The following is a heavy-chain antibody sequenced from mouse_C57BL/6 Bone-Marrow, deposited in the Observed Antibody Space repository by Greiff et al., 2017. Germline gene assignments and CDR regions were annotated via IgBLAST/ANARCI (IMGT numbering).Heavy chain of an antibody. D-gene: IGHD1-1*01. V-gene: IGHV2-5*01. CDR3: AKDGYYGSSISFAY. Sequence: QVQLQQSGPGLVQPSQSLSITCPVSGFSLTSYGVHWVRQSPGKGLEWLGVIWRGGSTDYNAAFMSRLSITKDNAKSQVFFKMNSLQADDTAIYYWAKDGYYGSSISFAYWGQGTLVTVSA. CDR2: IWRGGST. J-gene: IGHJ3*01. CDR1: GFSLTSYG.